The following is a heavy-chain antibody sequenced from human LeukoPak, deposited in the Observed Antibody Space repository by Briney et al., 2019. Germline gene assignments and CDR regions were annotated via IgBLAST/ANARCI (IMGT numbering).Heavy chain of an antibody. D-gene: IGHD4-17*01. CDR2: IYYSGST. J-gene: IGHJ4*02. CDR3: ARLRDDYGDYYYFDY. CDR1: GGSISSSSYY. V-gene: IGHV4-39*01. Sequence: SETLSLTCTVSGGSISSSSYYWGWIRQPPGKGLEWIGSIYYSGSTYYNPSLKSRVTISVDTSKNQFSLKLSSVTAADTAVYYCARLRDDYGDYYYFDYWGQGTLVTVSS.